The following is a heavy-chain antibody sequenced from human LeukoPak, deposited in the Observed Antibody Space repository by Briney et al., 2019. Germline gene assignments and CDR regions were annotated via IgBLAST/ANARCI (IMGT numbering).Heavy chain of an antibody. CDR2: ISSSGSTI. J-gene: IGHJ3*02. CDR3: ARVGLPAASGAFDI. D-gene: IGHD2-2*01. V-gene: IGHV3-11*01. CDR1: GFTFSDYY. Sequence: PGGSLRFSCAASGFTFSDYYMSWIRQAPGKGLEWVSYISSSGSTIYYADSVKGRFTISRDNAKNSLYLQMNSLRAEDTAVYYCARVGLPAASGAFDIWGQGTMVTVSS.